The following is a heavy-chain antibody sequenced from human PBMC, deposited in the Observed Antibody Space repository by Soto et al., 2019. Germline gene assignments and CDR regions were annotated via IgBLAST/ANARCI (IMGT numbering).Heavy chain of an antibody. D-gene: IGHD2-2*01. Sequence: QVQLVESGGGVAQPGRSLRLSCAASGFTFSSYGMHWVRQAPGKGLEWVAVISYDGSDKYYADSVKGRFTISRDNSKNTLYLQMNRLRAEGTAVYYCAKVTGYCSSASCRRDYYYYYGMDVWGQGTTVTVSS. CDR2: ISYDGSDK. CDR1: GFTFSSYG. V-gene: IGHV3-30*18. CDR3: AKVTGYCSSASCRRDYYYYYGMDV. J-gene: IGHJ6*02.